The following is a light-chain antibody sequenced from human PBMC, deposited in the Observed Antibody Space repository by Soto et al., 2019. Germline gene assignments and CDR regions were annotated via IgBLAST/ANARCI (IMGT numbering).Light chain of an antibody. V-gene: IGKV4-1*01. CDR3: QQYYTAPYT. J-gene: IGKJ2*01. Sequence: VMTQSPESLAVSMSGRASINCKSSQNVYYNSINKSFLGWYQQRPRQPPKLLIYWASTREFGVPDRFSGSGSGTDFTLTISSLQAEDVAVDYCQQYYTAPYTFGQGTKLEIK. CDR2: WAS. CDR1: QNVYYNSINKSF.